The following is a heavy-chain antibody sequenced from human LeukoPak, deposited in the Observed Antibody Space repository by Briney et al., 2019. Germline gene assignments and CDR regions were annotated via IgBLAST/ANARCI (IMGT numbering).Heavy chain of an antibody. CDR1: GDTVSSNSAA. V-gene: IGHV6-1*01. Sequence: SQTLSLTCDISGDTVSSNSAAWNWIRQSPSRGLEWLGRRYYRSKWYYDYAVSVKSRITISPDTSKNQFSLQLNSVTVDNTAVYYCARGFALDFWGQGTMVTVSS. CDR2: RYYRSKWYY. CDR3: ARGFALDF. J-gene: IGHJ3*01.